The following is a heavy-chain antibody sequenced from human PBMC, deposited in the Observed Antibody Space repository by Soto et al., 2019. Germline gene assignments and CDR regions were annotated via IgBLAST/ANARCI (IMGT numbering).Heavy chain of an antibody. Sequence: GGSLRLSCAASGFIFNNYAMNWVRQAPGKGLEWVAVISYDGSNKYYADSVKGRFTISRDNSKNTLYLQMNSLRAEDTAVYYCARDPKSYYDSSGYSVIRYFQHWGQGTLVTVSS. J-gene: IGHJ1*01. CDR1: GFIFNNYA. CDR2: ISYDGSNK. V-gene: IGHV3-30-3*01. CDR3: ARDPKSYYDSSGYSVIRYFQH. D-gene: IGHD3-22*01.